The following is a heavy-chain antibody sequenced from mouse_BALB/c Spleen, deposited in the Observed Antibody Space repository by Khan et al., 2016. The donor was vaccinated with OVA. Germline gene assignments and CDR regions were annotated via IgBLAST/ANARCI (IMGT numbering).Heavy chain of an antibody. CDR3: VRDGAYHRNDGWFAY. Sequence: VQLQESGAELARPGASVKMSCKASGYTFTSYTIHWIKLRPGQGLEWIGYINPSNGYTNYNQKFKDKATLTADKSSNPAYMELSSLTSDDSSLYNCVRDGAYHRNDGWFAYWGQGTLVTVSA. CDR2: INPSNGYT. J-gene: IGHJ3*01. CDR1: GYTFTSYT. V-gene: IGHV1-4*01. D-gene: IGHD2-14*01.